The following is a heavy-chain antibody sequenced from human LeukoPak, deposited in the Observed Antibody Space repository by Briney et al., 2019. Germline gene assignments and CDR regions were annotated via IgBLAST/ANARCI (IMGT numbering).Heavy chain of an antibody. Sequence: PGGSLRLSCAASGFMFSIYGMNWVRQAPGKGLEWVALIWYDESNKFYADSVKGRFTISRDNSKKTLYLQMNSLRAEDTAVYYCAKAFLQLEASEYYMDVWGKGTTVTVSS. CDR3: AKAFLQLEASEYYMDV. V-gene: IGHV3-33*06. CDR2: IWYDESNK. J-gene: IGHJ6*03. CDR1: GFMFSIYG. D-gene: IGHD1-1*01.